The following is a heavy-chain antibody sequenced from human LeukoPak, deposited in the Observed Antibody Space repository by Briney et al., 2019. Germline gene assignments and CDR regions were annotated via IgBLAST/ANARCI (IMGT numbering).Heavy chain of an antibody. CDR3: ARAKQLPYEDYYYYGMDV. V-gene: IGHV1-69*04. D-gene: IGHD6-13*01. J-gene: IGHJ6*02. CDR1: VGTFSSYA. Sequence: SVKVSCKASVGTFSSYAISWVRQAPGQGLEWMGRIIPILGIANYAQKFQGRVTITADKSTSTAYMELSSLRSEDTAVYYCARAKQLPYEDYYYYGMDVWGQGTTVTVSS. CDR2: IIPILGIA.